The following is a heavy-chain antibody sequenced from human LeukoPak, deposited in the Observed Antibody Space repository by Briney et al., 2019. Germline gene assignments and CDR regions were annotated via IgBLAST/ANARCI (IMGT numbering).Heavy chain of an antibody. J-gene: IGHJ6*02. CDR3: ARDSDRYSPDYYGMDV. Sequence: SETLSLTCTVSGGSISSYYWSWIRQPPGKGLEWIGYIYYSGSTNYNPSLKSRVTISVDTSKNQFSLKLSSVTAADTAVYYCARDSDRYSPDYYGMDVWGQGTTVTVSS. CDR2: IYYSGST. V-gene: IGHV4-59*01. CDR1: GGSISSYY. D-gene: IGHD1-1*01.